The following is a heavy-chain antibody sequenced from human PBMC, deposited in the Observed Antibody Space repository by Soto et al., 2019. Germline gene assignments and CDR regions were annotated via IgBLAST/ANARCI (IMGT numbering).Heavy chain of an antibody. CDR1: GDTFSSYT. CDR2: IIPILDKT. V-gene: IGHV1-69*08. D-gene: IGHD3-9*01. J-gene: IGHJ6*02. Sequence: QVQLVQSGAEVRKPGSSVKVSCKPSGDTFSSYTISWVRQAPVQGLEWMGRIIPILDKTDYEQKVQDRVRITASKATKTAYMELSSLRSEDTAVYYCSRGGFPYDILTADSHYWCGVDVWSQWTTVTVS. CDR3: SRGGFPYDILTADSHYWCGVDV.